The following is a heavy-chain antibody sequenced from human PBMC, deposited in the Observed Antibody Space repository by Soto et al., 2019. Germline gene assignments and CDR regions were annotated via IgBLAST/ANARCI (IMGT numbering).Heavy chain of an antibody. D-gene: IGHD2-2*01. CDR2: IKSKTDGGTT. CDR3: TTDRGGYCSSTSCRDYDY. J-gene: IGHJ4*02. CDR1: GFTFSNAW. V-gene: IGHV3-15*01. Sequence: VQLVESGGGLVKPGGSLRLSCAASGFTFSNAWMSWVRQAPGKGLEWVGRIKSKTDGGTTDYAAPVKGRFTISRDDSKNTLYLQMNSLKTEDTAVYYCTTDRGGYCSSTSCRDYDYWGQGTLVTVSS.